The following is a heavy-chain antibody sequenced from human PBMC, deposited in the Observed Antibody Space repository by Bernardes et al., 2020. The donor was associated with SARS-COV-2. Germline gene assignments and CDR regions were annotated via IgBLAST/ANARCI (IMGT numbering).Heavy chain of an antibody. CDR3: ARRLIVEARAGLDY. CDR2: IGSGSRDI. V-gene: IGHV3-21*05. J-gene: IGHJ4*02. D-gene: IGHD2-15*01. Sequence: GSLRLSCEASGFTFSSYGMYWVRQAPGKGLEWISYIGSGSRDISYADSVKGRFTISREDAKNSLYLQMSSLTAEDTAVYYCARRLIVEARAGLDYWGQGALVTVSS. CDR1: GFTFSSYG.